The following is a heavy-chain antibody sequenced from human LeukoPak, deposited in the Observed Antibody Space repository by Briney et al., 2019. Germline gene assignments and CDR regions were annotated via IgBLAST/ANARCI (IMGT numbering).Heavy chain of an antibody. D-gene: IGHD4-17*01. Sequence: SETLSLTCTVSGDSISSSSYYWGWIRQPPGKGLEWIGNIYYSGSTYYNPSLKSRVTISVDTSKNQFSLKLSSVTAADTAVYYCARDRTVTTGPFDYWGQGTLVTVSS. CDR3: ARDRTVTTGPFDY. V-gene: IGHV4-39*07. CDR2: IYYSGST. CDR1: GDSISSSSYY. J-gene: IGHJ4*02.